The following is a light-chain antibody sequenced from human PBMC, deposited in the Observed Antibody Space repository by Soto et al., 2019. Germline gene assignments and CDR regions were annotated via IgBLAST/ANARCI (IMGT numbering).Light chain of an antibody. V-gene: IGLV1-51*02. CDR2: ENN. CDR1: SSNIGKNF. J-gene: IGLJ1*01. CDR3: GTRDSSLIAGRI. Sequence: QSVLTQPPSVSAAPGQTVTISCSGSSSNIGKNFVSWYQQLPGTAPQLLIYENNKRPSGIPDRFSGSKSGTSATLGITGLQTGDEAVYYWGTRDSSLIAGRIFGT.